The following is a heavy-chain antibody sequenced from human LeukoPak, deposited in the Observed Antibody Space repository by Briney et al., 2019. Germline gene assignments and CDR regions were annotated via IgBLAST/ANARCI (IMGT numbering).Heavy chain of an antibody. Sequence: GESLKISFKGSGYSFTTYWISWVRQMPGKGLEWMGRIDPSDSYTNYSPSFKGHVTISADKSFSTAYLQWTSLKASDTAMYYCARHAKAYGSSCDYWGQGTLVTVSS. D-gene: IGHD6-13*01. J-gene: IGHJ4*02. CDR3: ARHAKAYGSSCDY. V-gene: IGHV5-10-1*01. CDR2: IDPSDSYT. CDR1: GYSFTTYW.